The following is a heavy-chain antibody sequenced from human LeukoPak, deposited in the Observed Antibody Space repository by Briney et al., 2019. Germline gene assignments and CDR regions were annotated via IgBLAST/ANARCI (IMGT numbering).Heavy chain of an antibody. J-gene: IGHJ3*02. CDR2: IYYSGST. V-gene: IGHV4-39*07. D-gene: IGHD1-1*01. Sequence: PSETLSLTCTVSGGSISSSSYYWGWIRQPPGKGLEWIGSIYYSGSTYYNPSLKSRVTISVDTSKNQFSLKLSSVTAADTAVYYCAREAGTTGTEGDDAFDIWGQGTMVTVSS. CDR3: AREAGTTGTEGDDAFDI. CDR1: GGSISSSSYY.